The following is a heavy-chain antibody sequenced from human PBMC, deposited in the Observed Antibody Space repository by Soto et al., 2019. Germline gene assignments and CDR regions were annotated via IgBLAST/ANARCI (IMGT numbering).Heavy chain of an antibody. V-gene: IGHV4-61*01. J-gene: IGHJ6*02. D-gene: IGHD3-10*01. CDR1: GEALGSGQSY. Sequence: QVQLQESGPGLVKSSETLSLICFVSGEALGSGQSYWNWIRQAPGKGLEWIGQTFDTGATKYSASLKSRVTMSVDTSKSQISLTLTSVTAADSGTYFCARGRSDSAGSSFGRRMDVWGQGTTVTVSS. CDR3: ARGRSDSAGSSFGRRMDV. CDR2: TFDTGAT.